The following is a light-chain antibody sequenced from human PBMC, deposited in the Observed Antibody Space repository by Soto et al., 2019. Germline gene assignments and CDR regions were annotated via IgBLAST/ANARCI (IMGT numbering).Light chain of an antibody. Sequence: VLTQYTATLSVSPGERVTLSCRASQSVATNLAWYQQRPGQSPRLLISGASMRASGVPVRFIGSGSGTDFTLTITRLEPEDFAVYYCQQYGSPWTFGQGTKVDIK. CDR2: GAS. J-gene: IGKJ1*01. V-gene: IGKV3-20*01. CDR3: QQYGSPWT. CDR1: QSVATN.